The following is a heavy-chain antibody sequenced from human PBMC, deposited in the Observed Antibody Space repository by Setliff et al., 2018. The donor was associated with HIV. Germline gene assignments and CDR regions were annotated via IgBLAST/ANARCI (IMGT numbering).Heavy chain of an antibody. V-gene: IGHV4-61*02. CDR3: ARAPRYYRGWYIPEYFDN. Sequence: SETLSLTCNVSGGSISSGNYYWNWVRQPAGKGLEWIGRIYASGSPTYNPSLKSRVTISVDTSKNHFSLRLNSVTAADTAVYFCARAPRYYRGWYIPEYFDNWGEGTLVTVS. J-gene: IGHJ4*02. CDR1: GGSISSGNYY. CDR2: IYASGSP. D-gene: IGHD6-19*01.